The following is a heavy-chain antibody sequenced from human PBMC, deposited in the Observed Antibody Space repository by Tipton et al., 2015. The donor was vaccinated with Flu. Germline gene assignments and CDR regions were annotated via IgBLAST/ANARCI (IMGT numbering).Heavy chain of an antibody. CDR2: IYYSGST. D-gene: IGHD5-18*01. CDR1: GGSISSSSYY. CDR3: ALQNTAMELED. Sequence: GLVKPSETLSLTCTVSGGSISSSSYYWGWIRQPPGKGLEWIGSIYYSGSTYYNPSLKSRVTISVDTSKNQFSLKLSSVTAADTAVYYCALQNTAMELEDWGQGTLVTVSS. V-gene: IGHV4-39*01. J-gene: IGHJ4*02.